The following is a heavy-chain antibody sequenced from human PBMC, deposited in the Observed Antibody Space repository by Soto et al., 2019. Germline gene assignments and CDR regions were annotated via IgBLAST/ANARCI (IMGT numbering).Heavy chain of an antibody. CDR3: AKDEGSGSSPDY. CDR2: ISGSGYST. J-gene: IGHJ1*01. Sequence: GGSLRLSCAASGFTFTRYAMSWVRQAPGKGLEWVSLISGSGYSTYYADSVKGRFTISRDNSKNTLYLQMNSLRAEDTAIYYCAKDEGSGSSPDYWGQGTLLTVS. CDR1: GFTFTRYA. D-gene: IGHD1-26*01. V-gene: IGHV3-23*01.